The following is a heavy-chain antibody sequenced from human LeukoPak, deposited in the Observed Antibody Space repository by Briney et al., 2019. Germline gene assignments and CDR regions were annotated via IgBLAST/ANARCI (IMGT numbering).Heavy chain of an antibody. J-gene: IGHJ5*02. CDR2: MWYDGSNT. V-gene: IGHV3-33*01. D-gene: IGHD1-1*01. Sequence: GRSLRLSCAASGFTFSSYGLHWVRQAPGKGLEWVAVMWYDGSNTYYPDSVKGRFTISRDDSKNTLYLQMNSLRAEDTAVYYCARDSGPLDTWGQGTLVTVSS. CDR1: GFTFSSYG. CDR3: ARDSGPLDT.